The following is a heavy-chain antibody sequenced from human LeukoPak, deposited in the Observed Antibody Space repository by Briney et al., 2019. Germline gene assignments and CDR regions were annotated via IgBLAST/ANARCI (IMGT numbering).Heavy chain of an antibody. D-gene: IGHD2-15*01. V-gene: IGHV3-7*04. J-gene: IGHJ4*02. CDR1: GFTFSSYW. CDR3: ARGYCSGGSCFDY. Sequence: GESLRLSCAASGFTFSSYWMSWVRQAPGKGLEWVANINQDGSEKYYVDSVKGRSTISRDNAKNSLYLQMNSVRAEDTAVYYCARGYCSGGSCFDYWGQGTLVTVSS. CDR2: INQDGSEK.